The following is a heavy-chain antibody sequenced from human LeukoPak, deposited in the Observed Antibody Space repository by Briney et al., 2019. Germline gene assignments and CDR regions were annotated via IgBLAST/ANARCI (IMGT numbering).Heavy chain of an antibody. CDR1: GFTFSSYA. D-gene: IGHD3-9*01. J-gene: IGHJ4*02. V-gene: IGHV3-30*04. Sequence: GGSLRLSCAASGFTFSSYAMHWVRQAPGKGLEWVAVISYDGSKKYYADSVKGRSTISRDNSKNTLYLQMNSLRAEETAVYFCARVNYDILTGFSRAHYFDYWGQGTLVTVSS. CDR2: ISYDGSKK. CDR3: ARVNYDILTGFSRAHYFDY.